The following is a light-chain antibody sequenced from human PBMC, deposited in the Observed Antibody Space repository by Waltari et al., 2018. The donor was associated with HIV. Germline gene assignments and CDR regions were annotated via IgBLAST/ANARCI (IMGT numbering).Light chain of an antibody. CDR3: SSYTTRNTLL. J-gene: IGLJ2*01. CDR1: SSAIGAYNF. CDR2: EVS. Sequence: QSALPQPASVSGSPGQSITFSCSGSSSAIGAYNFVSWYQQHPGKAPKLIIYEVSNRPSGVSDRFSGSSSGNTASLTISGLQAEDEADYYCSSYTTRNTLLFGGGTRLTVL. V-gene: IGLV2-14*01.